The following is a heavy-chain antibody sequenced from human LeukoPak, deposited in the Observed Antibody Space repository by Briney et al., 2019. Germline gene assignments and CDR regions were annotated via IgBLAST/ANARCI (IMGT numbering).Heavy chain of an antibody. CDR2: IYSGGST. CDR3: ARDYCPTVTKCFDY. Sequence: HPGGSLRLSCAASGFTFSNYAMSWVRQAPGKGLEWVSVIYSGGSTYYADSVKGRFTISRHNSKNTLYLQMNSLRAEDTAVYYCARDYCPTVTKCFDYWGQGTLVTVSS. D-gene: IGHD4-17*01. J-gene: IGHJ4*02. CDR1: GFTFSNYA. V-gene: IGHV3-53*04.